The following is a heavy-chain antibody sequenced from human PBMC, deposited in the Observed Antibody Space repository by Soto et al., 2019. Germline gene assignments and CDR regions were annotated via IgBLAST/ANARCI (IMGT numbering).Heavy chain of an antibody. CDR2: INPSGGST. CDR1: GYTFTSYY. J-gene: IGHJ6*02. V-gene: IGHV1-46*01. D-gene: IGHD3-22*01. Sequence: ASVKVSCKASGYTFTSYYMHWVRQAPGQGLEWMGIINPSGGSTSYAQKFQGRVTMTRDASTSTVYMELSSLRSEDTAVYYCARDLGDTAMAPDYYDSSVGSYYYYGMDVWGQGTTVTVSS. CDR3: ARDLGDTAMAPDYYDSSVGSYYYYGMDV.